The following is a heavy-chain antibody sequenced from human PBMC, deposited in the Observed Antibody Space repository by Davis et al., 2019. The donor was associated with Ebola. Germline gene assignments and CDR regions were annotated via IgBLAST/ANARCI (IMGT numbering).Heavy chain of an antibody. CDR1: GFTFSSYA. V-gene: IGHV3-23*01. J-gene: IGHJ4*02. CDR3: ARATSPYPEFDY. CDR2: ISGSGGST. Sequence: GESLKISCAASGFTFSSYAMSWVRQAPGKGLEWVSAISGSGGSTYYADSVKGRFTISRDNSKNTLYLQMNSLRAEDTAVYYCARATSPYPEFDYWGQGTLVTVSS.